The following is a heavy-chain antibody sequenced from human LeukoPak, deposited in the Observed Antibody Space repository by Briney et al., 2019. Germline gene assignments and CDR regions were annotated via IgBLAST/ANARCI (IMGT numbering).Heavy chain of an antibody. V-gene: IGHV4-4*07. CDR2: IYSSGYT. CDR3: ARGVEYSRSSDNILFEY. J-gene: IGHJ4*02. CDR1: SGSMNKYQ. Sequence: SEALSLTCTVSSGSMNKYQWNWIRQSAGKGLEWIGRIYSSGYTDYNSSLKGRITMSLDMSKNQFSLKLTSVSAADTAVYYCARGVEYSRSSDNILFEYWGQGSLVIVSS. D-gene: IGHD6-6*01.